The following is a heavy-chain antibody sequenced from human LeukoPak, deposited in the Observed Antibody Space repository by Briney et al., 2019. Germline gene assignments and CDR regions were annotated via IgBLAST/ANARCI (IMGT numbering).Heavy chain of an antibody. V-gene: IGHV1-18*01. J-gene: IGHJ6*03. CDR2: ISAYNGNT. CDR3: ARDRGYSGYDTIYYYYYYMDV. CDR1: GYTFTSYG. Sequence: GASVKVSCKASGYTFTSYGISWVRQAPGQGLEWMGWISAYNGNTNYSQKLQGRVNMTTDTSTSTAYMELRSLRSDDTAVYYCARDRGYSGYDTIYYYYYYMDVWGKGTTVTVSS. D-gene: IGHD5-12*01.